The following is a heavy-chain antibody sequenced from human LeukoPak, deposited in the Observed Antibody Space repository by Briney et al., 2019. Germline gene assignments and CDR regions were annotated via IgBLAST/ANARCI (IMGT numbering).Heavy chain of an antibody. J-gene: IGHJ6*03. CDR3: ARENYYYMDV. CDR1: GGSFSGYY. Sequence: SETLSLTCAVYGGSFSGYYWSWIRQPPGKGLEWIGEINHSGSTNYNPSLKSRVTISVDTSKNQFSLELSSVTAADTAVYYCARENYYYMDVWGKGTTVTVSS. V-gene: IGHV4-34*01. CDR2: INHSGST.